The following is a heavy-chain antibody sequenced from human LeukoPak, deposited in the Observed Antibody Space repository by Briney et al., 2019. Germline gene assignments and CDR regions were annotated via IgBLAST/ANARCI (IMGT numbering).Heavy chain of an antibody. CDR3: AREGITVANYYFDY. Sequence: GRSLRLSCAASGFTFSNYAMHWVRQAPGKGLEWVAVLSYDGSNKHYADSVKGRFTISRDNSKNTLYLQMNSLRAEDTAVYYCAREGITVANYYFDYWGQGTLVTVSS. V-gene: IGHV3-30*04. CDR1: GFTFSNYA. CDR2: LSYDGSNK. D-gene: IGHD6-19*01. J-gene: IGHJ4*02.